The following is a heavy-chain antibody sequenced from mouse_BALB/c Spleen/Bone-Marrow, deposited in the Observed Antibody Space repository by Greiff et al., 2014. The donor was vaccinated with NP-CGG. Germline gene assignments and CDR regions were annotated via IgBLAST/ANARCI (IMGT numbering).Heavy chain of an antibody. Sequence: EVQLQQSGAELVKPGGSVKLSCTASGFNIKATYIHWVKQRPEQGLEWIGRIDPANINTRYDPKFQGKATITADTSSNTAYLLLGSLTSEDTAVYYCALYYYGYYFDSRGQGTTLTVSS. CDR2: IDPANINT. J-gene: IGHJ2*01. D-gene: IGHD1-1*01. V-gene: IGHV14-3*02. CDR3: ALYYYGYYFDS. CDR1: GFNIKATY.